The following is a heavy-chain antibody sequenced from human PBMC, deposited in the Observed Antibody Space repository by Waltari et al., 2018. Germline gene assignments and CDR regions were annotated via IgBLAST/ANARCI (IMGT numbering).Heavy chain of an antibody. CDR3: VRLEDCTGPGGHCYSGDPFALDV. CDR2: INHAGYT. Sequence: QVQLQQWGAGLLQSSETLSLTCAVYGGSFSGYSSGWARPPPGKGLDWIGEINHAGYTNHNPSLRSRVTMSADTSKSQFSLKLNSVTAADTAVYYCVRLEDCTGPGGHCYSGDPFALDVWGQGTTVTVSS. D-gene: IGHD2-15*01. J-gene: IGHJ6*02. CDR1: GGSFSGYS. V-gene: IGHV4-34*02.